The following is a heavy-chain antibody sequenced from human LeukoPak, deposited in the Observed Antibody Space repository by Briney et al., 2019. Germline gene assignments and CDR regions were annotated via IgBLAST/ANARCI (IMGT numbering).Heavy chain of an antibody. D-gene: IGHD3-10*01. CDR1: GFTFSTYG. Sequence: PGRSLRLSCAASGFTFSTYGMNWVRQAPGKGLEWVAIIWYDGNNKYYADSVKGRFTIYRDNSKNTLYLPMNSLRADATAVYYCAKSYDNHNWYFHLWGRGTLVTVSS. V-gene: IGHV3-33*06. J-gene: IGHJ2*01. CDR3: AKSYDNHNWYFHL. CDR2: IWYDGNNK.